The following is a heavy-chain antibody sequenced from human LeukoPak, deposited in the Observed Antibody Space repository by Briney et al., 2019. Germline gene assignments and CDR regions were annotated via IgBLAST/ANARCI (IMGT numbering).Heavy chain of an antibody. D-gene: IGHD1-26*01. CDR2: ISWNSGSI. CDR3: ITSTSGD. Sequence: GGSLRLSCAASGFTFDDYAMHWVRQAPGKGLEWVSGISWNSGSIGYADSVKGRFTISRDNAKNSLYLQMNSLKTEDTAVYYCITSTSGDWGQGTLVTVSS. V-gene: IGHV3-9*01. CDR1: GFTFDDYA. J-gene: IGHJ4*02.